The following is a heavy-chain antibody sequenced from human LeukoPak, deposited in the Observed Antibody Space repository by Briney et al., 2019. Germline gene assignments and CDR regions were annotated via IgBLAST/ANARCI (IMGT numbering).Heavy chain of an antibody. D-gene: IGHD3-9*01. CDR2: ISGSGGST. Sequence: GGSLRLSCAASGFTFSSYGMSWVRQAPGKGLEWVSAISGSGGSTYYADSVKGRFTISRDNSKNTLYLQMNSLRAEDTAVYYCARESAYDILTGYPENAFDIWGQGTMVTVSS. V-gene: IGHV3-23*01. J-gene: IGHJ3*02. CDR3: ARESAYDILTGYPENAFDI. CDR1: GFTFSSYG.